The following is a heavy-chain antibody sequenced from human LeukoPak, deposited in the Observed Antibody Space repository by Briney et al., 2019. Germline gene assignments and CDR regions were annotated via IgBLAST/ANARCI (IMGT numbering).Heavy chain of an antibody. CDR2: IRYDGSNK. CDR1: GFTFSSYG. CDR3: ARSSDSSSLQYFQH. D-gene: IGHD6-6*01. V-gene: IGHV3-30*02. Sequence: GGSLRLSCAASGFTFSSYGMHWVRQAPGKGLEWVAFIRYDGSNKYYADSVKGRFTISRDNSKNTLYLQMNSLRAEDTAVYYCARSSDSSSLQYFQHWGQGTLVTVSS. J-gene: IGHJ1*01.